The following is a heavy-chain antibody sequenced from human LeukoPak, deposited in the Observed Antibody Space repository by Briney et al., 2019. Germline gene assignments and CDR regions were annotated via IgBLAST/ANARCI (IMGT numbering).Heavy chain of an antibody. CDR2: INPNSGGT. Sequence: ASVKVSCKASGYTFTGYYMHWVRQAPGQGLEWMGRINPNSGGTNYAQKFQGRVTMTRDTSISTAYMELSRLRSDDTAVYYCARDGWADIVVVVADSKIGSRGMDVWGQGTTVTVSS. CDR1: GYTFTGYY. J-gene: IGHJ6*02. D-gene: IGHD2-15*01. CDR3: ARDGWADIVVVVADSKIGSRGMDV. V-gene: IGHV1-2*06.